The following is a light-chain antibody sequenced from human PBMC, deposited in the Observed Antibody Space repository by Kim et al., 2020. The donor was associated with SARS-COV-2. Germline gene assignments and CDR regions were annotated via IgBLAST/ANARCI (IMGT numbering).Light chain of an antibody. V-gene: IGKV2-30*01. J-gene: IGKJ2*01. CDR3: LQGTHWPKT. CDR2: QVS. Sequence: QPASISCRSSQSLVNRDGNTYLNWLQQRPGQSPRRLIYQVSKRDSGVPDRFSGSGSGTNFTLKISGVEAEDVGVYYGLQGTHWPKTFGQGTKLEI. CDR1: QSLVNRDGNTY.